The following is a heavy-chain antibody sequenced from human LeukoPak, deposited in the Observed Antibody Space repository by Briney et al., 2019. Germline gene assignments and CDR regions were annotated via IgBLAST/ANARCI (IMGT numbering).Heavy chain of an antibody. CDR3: ARSSYMRYYYGMDV. D-gene: IGHD6-13*01. CDR2: TYYRSKWYN. V-gene: IGHV6-1*01. Sequence: SQTLSLTSALSGDSVSINSAAWNWIRQSPSRGLEWLGRTYYRSKWYNDYAVSVKSRITISPDTSKNQFSLQLNSVTPEDTAVYYCARSSYMRYYYGMDVWGQGTTVTVSS. J-gene: IGHJ6*02. CDR1: GDSVSINSAA.